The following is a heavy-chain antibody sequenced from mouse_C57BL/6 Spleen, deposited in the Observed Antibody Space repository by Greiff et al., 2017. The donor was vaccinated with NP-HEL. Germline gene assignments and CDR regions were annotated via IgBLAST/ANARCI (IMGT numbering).Heavy chain of an antibody. D-gene: IGHD2-3*01. V-gene: IGHV5-4*01. CDR3: ARDYDGYNYFDY. J-gene: IGHJ2*01. Sequence: EVQLVESGGGLVKPGGSLKLSCAASGFTFSSYAMSWVRQTPEKRLEWVATISDGGSYTYYPDNVKGRFTISRDNAKNNLYLQMSHLKSEDTAMYYCARDYDGYNYFDYWGQGTTLTVSS. CDR1: GFTFSSYA. CDR2: ISDGGSYT.